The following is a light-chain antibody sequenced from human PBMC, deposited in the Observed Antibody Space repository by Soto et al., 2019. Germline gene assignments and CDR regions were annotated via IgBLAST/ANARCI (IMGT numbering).Light chain of an antibody. CDR3: QQYYSCLTWT. CDR1: QGISSY. V-gene: IGKV1-8*01. J-gene: IGKJ1*01. CDR2: AAS. Sequence: ALRMTRSQSSLSASTVVRVPITCTSSQGISSYLAWYQQNPGKAPKLLIYAASTLQSGVPSRFSGSGSGTDFTLTISCLQSEDFATYYCQQYYSCLTWTFGQGTKV.